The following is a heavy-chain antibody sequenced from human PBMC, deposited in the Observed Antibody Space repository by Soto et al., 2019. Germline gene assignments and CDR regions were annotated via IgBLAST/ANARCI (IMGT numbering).Heavy chain of an antibody. CDR2: ITSSSSI. J-gene: IGHJ6*04. V-gene: IGHV3-48*01. CDR3: ARNLDV. Sequence: EVQLVESGGGLVQPGGSLRLSCAASGFTFSSYSMNWVRQAPGKGLEWVSYITSSSSIYYADSVKGRFTISRDNAKDSLYLQMNSLRADDTAVYYCARNLDVWGKGTTVTVSS. CDR1: GFTFSSYS.